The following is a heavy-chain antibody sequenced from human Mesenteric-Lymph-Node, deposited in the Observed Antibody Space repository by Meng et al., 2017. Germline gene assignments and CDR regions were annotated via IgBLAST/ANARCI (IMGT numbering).Heavy chain of an antibody. CDR1: QFTFSAYA. CDR2: ITALNFKT. V-gene: IGHV3-23*01. CDR3: GRDPYGDYIGAFEF. D-gene: IGHD4-17*01. J-gene: IGHJ3*01. Sequence: GESLKISCAASQFTFSAYAVTWVRQAPGKGLEWVSSITALNFKTFYADSVKGRFTISRDNSKNTLYLQMDNLRADDTAVYYCGRDPYGDYIGAFEFWGQGTMVTVSS.